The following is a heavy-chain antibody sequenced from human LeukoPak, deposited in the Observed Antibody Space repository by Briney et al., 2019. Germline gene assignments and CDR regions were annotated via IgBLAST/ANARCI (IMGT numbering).Heavy chain of an antibody. D-gene: IGHD3-22*01. CDR3: ARGTSSGYFQLYFDY. J-gene: IGHJ4*02. V-gene: IGHV3-49*04. CDR2: IRSKAYGGTT. CDR1: GFTFGDYA. Sequence: PGGSLRLSCTASGFTFGDYAMSWVRQAPGKGLEWVGFIRSKAYGGTTEYAASVKGRFTISRDDSKSIAYLQMNSLKTEDTAVYYCARGTSSGYFQLYFDYWGQGTLVTVSS.